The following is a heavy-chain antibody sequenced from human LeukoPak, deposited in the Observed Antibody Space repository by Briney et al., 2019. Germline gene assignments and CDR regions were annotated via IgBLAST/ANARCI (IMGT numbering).Heavy chain of an antibody. D-gene: IGHD3-3*01. V-gene: IGHV3-21*01. Sequence: TGGSLRLSCAASGFTFSSYSMNWVRQAPGKGLEWVSSISSSSSYIYYADSVKGRFTVSRDNAKNSLYLQMNSLRAEDTAVYYCARGSIFGVVIAFDYWGQGTLVTVSS. CDR3: ARGSIFGVVIAFDY. J-gene: IGHJ4*02. CDR2: ISSSSSYI. CDR1: GFTFSSYS.